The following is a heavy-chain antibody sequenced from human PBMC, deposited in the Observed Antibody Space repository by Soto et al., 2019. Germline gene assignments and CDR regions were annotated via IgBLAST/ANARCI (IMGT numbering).Heavy chain of an antibody. D-gene: IGHD4-17*01. J-gene: IGHJ4*02. V-gene: IGHV3-23*01. CDR3: AKENTPDYGDYVDY. Sequence: LRLSCAASGFTFSSYAMSWVRQAPGKGLKWISSISGSGTSTYYADSVEGRFTISRDNSKNTMYLQMNSLRAEDTALYFCAKENTPDYGDYVDYWGQGTLVTDS. CDR1: GFTFSSYA. CDR2: ISGSGTST.